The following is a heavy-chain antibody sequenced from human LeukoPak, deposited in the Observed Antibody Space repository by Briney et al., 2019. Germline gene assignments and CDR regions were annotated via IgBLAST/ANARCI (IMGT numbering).Heavy chain of an antibody. CDR1: GGSFSGYY. CDR2: INHSGST. J-gene: IGHJ4*02. Sequence: SETLSLTCALYGGSFSGYYWSWLRQPPGKGLEWVGEINHSGSTNYNPCLKSRVTISVDTSKNQFSLKRSSVTAADTAVYYCARGRIVGANVPLNDWGQGTLVTVPS. V-gene: IGHV4-34*01. D-gene: IGHD1-26*01. CDR3: ARGRIVGANVPLND.